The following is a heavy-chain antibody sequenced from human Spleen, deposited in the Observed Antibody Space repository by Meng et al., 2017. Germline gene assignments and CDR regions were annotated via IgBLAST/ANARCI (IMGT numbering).Heavy chain of an antibody. CDR3: ARGALWFGELLTSH. CDR1: GFTFSSYW. D-gene: IGHD3-10*01. Sequence: SCAASGFTFSSYWMTWVRQAPGKGLEWVANIKKDGSEKYYVDSVKGRFTISRDNAKNSLYVQMNSLRAEDTAVYYCARGALWFGELLTSHWGQGTLVTVSS. CDR2: IKKDGSEK. J-gene: IGHJ4*02. V-gene: IGHV3-7*04.